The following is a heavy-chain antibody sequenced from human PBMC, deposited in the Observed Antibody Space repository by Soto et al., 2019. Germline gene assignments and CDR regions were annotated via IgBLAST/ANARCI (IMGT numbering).Heavy chain of an antibody. V-gene: IGHV2-5*02. Sequence: QITLKESGPTLVKPTQTLTLTCTFSGFSLSTSGVGVGWIHQPPGKALEWLALIYWDDDKRYSPSLKSRLTITKDTAKNQVVLTMTNMDPVDTATYYCAHSLDYGGNYGRLHFDYWGEGTLVTDSS. CDR1: GFSLSTSGVG. D-gene: IGHD4-17*01. CDR2: IYWDDDK. J-gene: IGHJ4*02. CDR3: AHSLDYGGNYGRLHFDY.